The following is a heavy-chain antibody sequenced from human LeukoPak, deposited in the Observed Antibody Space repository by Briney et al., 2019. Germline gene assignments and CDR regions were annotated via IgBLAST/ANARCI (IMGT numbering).Heavy chain of an antibody. CDR2: IRSKAYGGTT. CDR3: TRTDSSLMWSVGAFDI. D-gene: IGHD1-26*01. V-gene: IGHV3-49*03. J-gene: IGHJ3*02. CDR1: GFTFGDYA. Sequence: GGTLRLSCTASGFTFGDYAMSWFRQAPGEGLEWVGFIRSKAYGGTTEYAASVKGRFTISRDDSKSIAYLQMNSLKTEDTAVYYCTRTDSSLMWSVGAFDIWGQGTMVTVSS.